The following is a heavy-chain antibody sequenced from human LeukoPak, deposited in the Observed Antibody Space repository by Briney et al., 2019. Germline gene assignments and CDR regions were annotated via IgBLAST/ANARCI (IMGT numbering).Heavy chain of an antibody. V-gene: IGHV1-69*05. CDR2: IIPIFGTA. Sequence: SVKVSCKASGGTFSSYAISWVRQAPGQGLEWMGGIIPIFGTANYAQKFQGRVTITTDESTSTAYMELSSLRSEDTAVYYCAREVYCSSTSCKNNWFDPWGQGTLVTVS. D-gene: IGHD2-2*01. CDR3: AREVYCSSTSCKNNWFDP. J-gene: IGHJ5*02. CDR1: GGTFSSYA.